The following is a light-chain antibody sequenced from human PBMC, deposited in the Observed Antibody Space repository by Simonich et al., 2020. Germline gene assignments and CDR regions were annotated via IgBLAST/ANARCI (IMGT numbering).Light chain of an antibody. V-gene: IGKV1-8*01. CDR1: QVSSSY. Sequence: AIRMTQSPSSLSASTGDRVTITFRASQVSSSYLAWYHQKPGKAPKLLIYAASTLQSGVPSRFSGSGSGTDFTLTISCLQSEDFATYYCQQYYSYPSTFGPGTKVDIK. J-gene: IGKJ3*01. CDR2: AAS. CDR3: QQYYSYPST.